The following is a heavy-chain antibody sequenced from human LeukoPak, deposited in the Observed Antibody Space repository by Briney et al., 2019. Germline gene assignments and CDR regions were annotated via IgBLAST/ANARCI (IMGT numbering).Heavy chain of an antibody. Sequence: GGSLRLSCAASGFTLDNYNFNWVRQAPGKGLEWVASIRSYSSYIHYADSVKGRFTISRDDAKKSLYLQMNSLRAEDTAVYFFARFAEVYYYVDVWGTGTTVIVSS. CDR1: GFTLDNYN. D-gene: IGHD2-21*01. V-gene: IGHV3-21*01. CDR3: ARFAEVYYYVDV. J-gene: IGHJ6*03. CDR2: IRSYSSYI.